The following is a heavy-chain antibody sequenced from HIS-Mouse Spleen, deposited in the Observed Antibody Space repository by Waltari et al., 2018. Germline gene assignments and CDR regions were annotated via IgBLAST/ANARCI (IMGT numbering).Heavy chain of an antibody. CDR3: AREIPYSSSWYDWYFDL. D-gene: IGHD6-13*01. V-gene: IGHV4-39*07. J-gene: IGHJ2*01. CDR1: GGSISSSSYY. Sequence: QLQLQESGPGLVKPSETLSLTCTVSGGSISSSSYYWGWIRQPPGKGLEWIGRISYSGSTYYNPSLNTRVTISVDTSKNPFSLKLSSVTAADTSVYYCAREIPYSSSWYDWYFDLWGRGTLVTVSS. CDR2: ISYSGST.